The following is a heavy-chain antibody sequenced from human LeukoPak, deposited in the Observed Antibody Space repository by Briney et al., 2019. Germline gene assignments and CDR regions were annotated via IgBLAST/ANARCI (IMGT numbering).Heavy chain of an antibody. CDR2: IYHSGST. V-gene: IGHV4-30-2*01. CDR1: GGSISCGGYS. Sequence: SETLSLTCAISGGSISCGGYSWSWIRQPPGKGLEWIGYIYHSGSTYYNPSLKSRVTISVDRSKNQFSLKLSSVTAADTAVYYCARGRRYDFWSGYYHFDYWGQGTLVTVSS. CDR3: ARGRRYDFWSGYYHFDY. D-gene: IGHD3-3*01. J-gene: IGHJ4*02.